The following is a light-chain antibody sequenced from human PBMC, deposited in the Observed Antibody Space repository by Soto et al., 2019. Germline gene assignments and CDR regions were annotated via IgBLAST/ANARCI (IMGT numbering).Light chain of an antibody. CDR2: DAS. V-gene: IGKV1-5*01. CDR3: QQYNGYRTWT. Sequence: IQMTQSPSSLSASVGDRVTITCRTSQSISRWLACYQQKPGKAPKVLIWDASSLQRGVPSRFSGSGSGTEFTLTINSLQPDDFATYYCQQYNGYRTWTFGQGTKVDIK. CDR1: QSISRW. J-gene: IGKJ1*01.